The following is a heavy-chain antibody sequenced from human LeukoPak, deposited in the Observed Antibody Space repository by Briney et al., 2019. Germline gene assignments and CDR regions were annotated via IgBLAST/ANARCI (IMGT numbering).Heavy chain of an antibody. CDR1: GFLLSNYA. CDR2: TQRDGDDK. Sequence: GGSLRLSCAASGFLLSNYAMHWVRQAPGKGLEWVAFTQRDGDDKYYADSVKGRFTISRDNSKNTLYLQMDSLRAEDTVVYYCAKVLPGPFHYWGQGTLVTVSS. V-gene: IGHV3-30*02. CDR3: AKVLPGPFHY. D-gene: IGHD1-1*01. J-gene: IGHJ4*02.